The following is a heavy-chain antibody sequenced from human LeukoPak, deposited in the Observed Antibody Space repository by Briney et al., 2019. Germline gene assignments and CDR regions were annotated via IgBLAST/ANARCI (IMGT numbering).Heavy chain of an antibody. CDR2: KYYSGSA. J-gene: IGHJ3*02. D-gene: IGHD2-2*01. CDR3: ATPYCSGISCRDVFNM. CDR1: GVPLSERLYS. V-gene: IGHV4-31*02. Sequence: SQTLSLSCNVSGVPLSERLYSWTWIPQHPGGGLRWIRYKYYSGSATYNPSLKSRLTISIDTSKNQFSLQLSSVTAADTATYYCATPYCSGISCRDVFNMWGQGTRVTVSS.